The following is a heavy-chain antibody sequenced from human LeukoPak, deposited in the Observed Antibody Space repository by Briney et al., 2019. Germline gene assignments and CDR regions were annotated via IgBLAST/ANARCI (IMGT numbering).Heavy chain of an antibody. CDR2: IYSGGST. J-gene: IGHJ4*02. V-gene: IGHV3-53*05. CDR3: ARVLSSAWGGIDY. Sequence: GGSLRLSCAASGFTVSSNYMSWVRQAPGKGLEWVSIIYSGGSTFYADSVKGRFTISRDNSKNTLYLQMNSLGPEDTAVYYCARVLSSAWGGIDYWGQGSLVTVSS. CDR1: GFTVSSNY. D-gene: IGHD6-19*01.